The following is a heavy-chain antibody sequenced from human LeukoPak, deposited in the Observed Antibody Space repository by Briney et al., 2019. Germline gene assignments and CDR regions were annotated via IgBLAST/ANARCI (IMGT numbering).Heavy chain of an antibody. V-gene: IGHV3-30*05. D-gene: IGHD6-13*01. CDR1: GFTFSSYG. J-gene: IGHJ6*02. CDR2: ISYDGSNQ. Sequence: GGSLRLSCAASGFTFSSYGMHWVRQAPGKGLEWVAVISYDGSNQYYADSVKGRFTISRDNSKNTLYLQMNSLRAEGTAVEYWWKEWGGPSGTYLFSGMDVWGQGTTVTVSS. CDR3: WKEWGGPSGTYLFSGMDV.